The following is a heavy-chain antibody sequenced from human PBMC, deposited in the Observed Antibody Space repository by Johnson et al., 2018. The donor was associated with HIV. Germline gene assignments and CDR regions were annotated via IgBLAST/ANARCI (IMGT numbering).Heavy chain of an antibody. J-gene: IGHJ3*01. V-gene: IGHV3-15*01. CDR3: ARFAWFAFDL. D-gene: IGHD3-10*01. Sequence: VQLVESGGGLVQPGGSLRLSCAASGFIFSNAWMSWVRQAPGKGLEWVGHIKSKTDGGTTDYAAPVKGRFPISRDDSKNRLHLQMNSLKTEETAVYDCARFAWFAFDLWGQGTMVPVSS. CDR2: IKSKTDGGTT. CDR1: GFIFSNAW.